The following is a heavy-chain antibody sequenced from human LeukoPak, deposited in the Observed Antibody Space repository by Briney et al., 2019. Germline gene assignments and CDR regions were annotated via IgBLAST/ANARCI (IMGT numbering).Heavy chain of an antibody. CDR2: IIPILGKA. CDR3: ARPAYCSGGSCYALYFDY. CDR1: GGTFSSYA. J-gene: IGHJ4*02. Sequence: ASVKVSCKASGGTFSSYAISWVRQAPGQGLEWMGRIIPILGKANYAQKFQGRVTITADKSTSTAYMELSSLRSEDTAVYYCARPAYCSGGSCYALYFDYWGQGTLVTVSS. V-gene: IGHV1-69*04. D-gene: IGHD2-15*01.